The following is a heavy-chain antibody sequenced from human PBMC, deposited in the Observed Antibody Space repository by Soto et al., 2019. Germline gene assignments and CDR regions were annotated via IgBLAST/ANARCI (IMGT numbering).Heavy chain of an antibody. CDR1: GFTFSKFG. J-gene: IGHJ6*02. Sequence: QVQLVESGGGVVQPGGSLRLSCEASGFTFSKFGIHWVRQAQGKGLEWVAVVSYDGSFKYYADSVKGRFTISRDNSKNTLYLQMNSLRPEDTALYYCAKDSDQLLFDYYYYGMDVWGQGTTVTVSS. CDR3: AKDSDQLLFDYYYYGMDV. CDR2: VSYDGSFK. V-gene: IGHV3-30*18. D-gene: IGHD2-2*01.